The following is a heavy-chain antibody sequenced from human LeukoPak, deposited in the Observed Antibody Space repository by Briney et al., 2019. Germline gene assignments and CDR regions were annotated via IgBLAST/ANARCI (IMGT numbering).Heavy chain of an antibody. Sequence: GGSLRLSCAASGFTVSSNYMSWVRQAPGKGLEWVSVIYSGGSTYYADSVKGRFAISRDNSKNTLYLQMNSLRAEDTAVYYCARDLPYYYDSSGYYYGWGQGTLVTVSS. J-gene: IGHJ4*02. CDR2: IYSGGST. D-gene: IGHD3-22*01. V-gene: IGHV3-53*01. CDR3: ARDLPYYYDSSGYYYG. CDR1: GFTVSSNY.